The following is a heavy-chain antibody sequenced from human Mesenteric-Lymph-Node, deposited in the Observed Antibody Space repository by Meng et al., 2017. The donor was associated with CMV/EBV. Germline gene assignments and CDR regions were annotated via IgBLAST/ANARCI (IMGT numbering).Heavy chain of an antibody. D-gene: IGHD2/OR15-2a*01. V-gene: IGHV1-2*02. CDR3: GRGNKSFDP. CDR2: INPNSGDT. Sequence: KVSCQASGYTFTGYYIHWVRQAPGQGLEWMGWINPNSGDTNYAQKFHGRVTMTRDTSISTGYMELSSLTSDDTAVYYCGRGNKSFDPWGQGTLVTVSS. CDR1: GYTFTGYY. J-gene: IGHJ5*02.